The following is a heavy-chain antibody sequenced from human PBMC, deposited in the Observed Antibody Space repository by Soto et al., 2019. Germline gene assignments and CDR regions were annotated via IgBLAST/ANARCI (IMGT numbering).Heavy chain of an antibody. Sequence: QVHLVQSGAELKKPGASVKVSCKGSGYAFTTYGITWVRQAPGQGFEWMGWISAHNGNTNYAQKLQGRVTVTRDTSTSTAYMELRSLRSDDTAVYYCARGRYGDYWGQGALVTVSS. J-gene: IGHJ4*02. CDR3: ARGRYGDY. D-gene: IGHD1-1*01. V-gene: IGHV1-18*01. CDR2: ISAHNGNT. CDR1: GYAFTTYG.